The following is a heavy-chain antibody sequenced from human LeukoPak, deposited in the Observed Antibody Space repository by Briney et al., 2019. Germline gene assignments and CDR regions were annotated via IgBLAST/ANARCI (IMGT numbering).Heavy chain of an antibody. CDR1: GGSISSSSYY. Sequence: SETLSLTCTVSGGSISSSSYYWGWIRQPPGKGLEWIGSIYYSGSTYYNPSLKSRVTISVDASKNQFSLKLSSVTAADTAVYYCARAVWGYYDSSGYQGPYYFDYWGQGTLVTVFS. CDR3: ARAVWGYYDSSGYQGPYYFDY. V-gene: IGHV4-39*07. J-gene: IGHJ4*02. D-gene: IGHD3-22*01. CDR2: IYYSGST.